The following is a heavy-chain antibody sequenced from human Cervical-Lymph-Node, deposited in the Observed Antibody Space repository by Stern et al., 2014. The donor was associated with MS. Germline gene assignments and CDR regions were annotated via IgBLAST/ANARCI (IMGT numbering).Heavy chain of an antibody. J-gene: IGHJ6*02. CDR2: FIPIFGTV. CDR3: ARDRRGDYYGSGSFLDV. D-gene: IGHD3-10*01. CDR1: GGPFSNYA. Sequence: VQLVQSGAEVKKPGSSVQVSCKASGGPFSNYAISWVLQAPGPGFGWMGAFIPIFGTVTYAQKFQGRVTITAVKSASTAYMDLSSLTSEDTAVYYCARDRRGDYYGSGSFLDVWGQGTTVTVSS. V-gene: IGHV1-69*06.